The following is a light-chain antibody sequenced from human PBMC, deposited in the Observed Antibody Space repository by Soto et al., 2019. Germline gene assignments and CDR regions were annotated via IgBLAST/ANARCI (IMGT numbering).Light chain of an antibody. Sequence: DMQMTQSPSSLSASVGDRVAITCRASQLISTYLNWYQLKPGKAPKLLIYGASSLQTGVPSRFSGSGSGTDFTLTISSLQPEDFATYYCQQYNNWPLTFGGGTKVEIK. V-gene: IGKV1-39*01. CDR3: QQYNNWPLT. CDR1: QLISTY. CDR2: GAS. J-gene: IGKJ4*01.